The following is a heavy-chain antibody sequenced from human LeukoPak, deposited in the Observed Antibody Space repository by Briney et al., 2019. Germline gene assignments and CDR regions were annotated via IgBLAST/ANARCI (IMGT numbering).Heavy chain of an antibody. Sequence: GASVKVSCKASGGTFSKYTISWVRQRPGQGLEWMGGITPLFGTANYAQKFQGRVTITADESTSTAYMELSSLRSEDTAVYYCARDPLLPSSSRPNYFDYWGQGTLVTVSS. J-gene: IGHJ4*02. V-gene: IGHV1-69*13. CDR2: ITPLFGTA. D-gene: IGHD6-13*01. CDR3: ARDPLLPSSSRPNYFDY. CDR1: GGTFSKYT.